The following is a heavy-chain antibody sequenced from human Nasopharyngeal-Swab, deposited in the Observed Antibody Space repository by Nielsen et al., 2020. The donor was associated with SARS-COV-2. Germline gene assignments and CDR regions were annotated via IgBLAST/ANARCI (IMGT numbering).Heavy chain of an antibody. J-gene: IGHJ4*02. Sequence: ASVKVSCKASGYTFTSYGISWVRQAPGQGLEWMGWISAYNGNTNYAQKLQGRVTMTTDTSTSTAYMELRSLRSDDTAVYYCAADSTRDDYGGNGVDYSDYWGQGTLVTVSS. CDR1: GYTFTSYG. CDR3: AADSTRDDYGGNGVDYSDY. CDR2: ISAYNGNT. D-gene: IGHD4-23*01. V-gene: IGHV1-18*01.